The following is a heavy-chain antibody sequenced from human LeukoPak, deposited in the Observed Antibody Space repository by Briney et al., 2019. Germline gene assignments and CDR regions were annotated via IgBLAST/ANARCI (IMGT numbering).Heavy chain of an antibody. V-gene: IGHV4-59*01. CDR3: GREGTSGRHLKWFDP. CDR1: GGPISSYY. CDR2: IYDSGST. D-gene: IGHD6-19*01. Sequence: AETLSLTCTVSGGPISSYYWSWIRQPPGKSVEWIGLIYDSGSTNYNPSLKSRVTLSVDTSQKQFSLKLSSVTAQDTAGYYRGREGTSGRHLKWFDPWGQGTLLTV. J-gene: IGHJ5*02.